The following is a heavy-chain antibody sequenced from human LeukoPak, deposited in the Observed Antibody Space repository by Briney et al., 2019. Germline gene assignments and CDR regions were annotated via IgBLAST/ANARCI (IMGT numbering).Heavy chain of an antibody. CDR1: GFTFSSYA. Sequence: GRSLRLSCAASGFTFSSYAMHWVRQAPGKGLEWVAVISYDGSNKYYADSVKGRFTISRDNSKNTLYLQMNSLRAEDTAVYYCARVRDGYNYLGAFDIWGQGSMVTVSS. CDR2: ISYDGSNK. J-gene: IGHJ3*02. V-gene: IGHV3-30*04. CDR3: ARVRDGYNYLGAFDI. D-gene: IGHD5-24*01.